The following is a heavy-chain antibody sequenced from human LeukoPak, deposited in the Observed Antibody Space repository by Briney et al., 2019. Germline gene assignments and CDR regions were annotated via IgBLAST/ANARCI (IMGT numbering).Heavy chain of an antibody. CDR2: IIPIFGTA. Sequence: GASVKVSCKASGGTFSSYAISWVRQAPGQGLEWMGGIIPIFGTANYAQKFQGRVTITADESTSTAYMELSSLRSEDTAVYYCARRLGSGIDAFDIWGQGTMVTVSS. CDR1: GGTFSSYA. D-gene: IGHD1-26*01. CDR3: ARRLGSGIDAFDI. J-gene: IGHJ3*02. V-gene: IGHV1-69*13.